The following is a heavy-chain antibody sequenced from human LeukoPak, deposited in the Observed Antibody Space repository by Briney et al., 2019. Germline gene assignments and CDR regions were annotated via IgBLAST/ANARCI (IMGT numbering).Heavy chain of an antibody. V-gene: IGHV3-23*01. D-gene: IGHD3-22*01. CDR3: DSHHKYDSGGLHDYFDY. CDR1: GFTFSKDG. Sequence: PGGSLRLSCAASGFTFSKDGMSWARQAPGKGLEWASGISGSGGSTYYADSVKRRFTISRDNSKNTLYLQMNSLRPEDTAVYYCDSHHKYDSGGLHDYFDYWGQGTLVTVSS. CDR2: ISGSGGST. J-gene: IGHJ4*02.